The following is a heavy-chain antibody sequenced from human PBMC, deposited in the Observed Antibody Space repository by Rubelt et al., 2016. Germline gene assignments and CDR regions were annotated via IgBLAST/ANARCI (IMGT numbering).Heavy chain of an antibody. Sequence: EVQLLESGGGLVQPGGSLRLSCAASGFSFSRYAMSWVRQSPRKGLELVSSISGSGGVTYYADSVKGRFTISRDNSKNTRDLQMTSLRAEDTAVYYCATQRVVAVYGMDVWGQGTTVTVSS. V-gene: IGHV3-23*01. D-gene: IGHD2-15*01. CDR1: GFSFSRYA. J-gene: IGHJ6*02. CDR2: ISGSGGVT. CDR3: ATQRVVAVYGMDV.